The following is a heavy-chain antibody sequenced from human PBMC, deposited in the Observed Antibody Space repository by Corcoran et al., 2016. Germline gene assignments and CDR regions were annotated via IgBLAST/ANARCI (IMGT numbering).Heavy chain of an antibody. D-gene: IGHD2-2*02. CDR3: VRGHTGYNY. CDR1: GLTLSTYW. J-gene: IGHJ4*02. Sequence: EVQLVESGGGLVQPGGSLRLSCAVSGLTLSTYWMTWLRQVPGKGLGWVANINQDGSVKDYVDSVKGRFTISRDNAKNSLYLQMDSLRVEDTAVYYCVRGHTGYNYWGQGTLVTVSS. CDR2: INQDGSVK. V-gene: IGHV3-7*03.